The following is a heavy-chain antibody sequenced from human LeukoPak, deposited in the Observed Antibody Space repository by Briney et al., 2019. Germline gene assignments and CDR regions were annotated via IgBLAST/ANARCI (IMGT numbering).Heavy chain of an antibody. J-gene: IGHJ4*02. V-gene: IGHV1-69*01. D-gene: IGHD1-26*01. CDR1: GGIFSNYA. CDR3: AREVTMGANTYFDY. CDR2: IIPIFGTA. Sequence: ASVKVSCKASGGIFSNYAVSWVRQAPGQGLEWMGGIIPIFGTANYAQRFRGRVTFTADDSTSTAYMELSSLRSEDTAVYYCAREVTMGANTYFDYWGQGTLVTVSS.